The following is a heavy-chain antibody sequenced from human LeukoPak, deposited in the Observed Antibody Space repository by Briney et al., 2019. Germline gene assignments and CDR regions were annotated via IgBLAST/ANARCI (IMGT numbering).Heavy chain of an antibody. J-gene: IGHJ4*02. CDR2: ISYDGSNK. V-gene: IGHV3-30*18. CDR3: AKGVWNDPYYFDY. Sequence: RGGSLRLSCGASGFTFSSYGMHWVRQAPGKGLEWVAVISYDGSNKYHADSVKGRFTISRDNSKNTLYPQMNSLRAEDTAVYYCAKGVWNDPYYFDYWGQGTLVTVSS. CDR1: GFTFSSYG. D-gene: IGHD1-1*01.